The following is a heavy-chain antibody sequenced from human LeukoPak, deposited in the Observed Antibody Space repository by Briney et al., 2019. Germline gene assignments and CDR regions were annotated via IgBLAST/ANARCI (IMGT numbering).Heavy chain of an antibody. CDR1: GGTISSYY. J-gene: IGHJ6*02. Sequence: SETLALTCTVSGGTISSYYWMWIRQPRGKGLVGVGYNYYSGCTNYNPSLKSRVTISVDTSKNQFSLKLSSVTAADTAVYYCARDRFLSREDYYYGMDVWGQGTTVTVSS. D-gene: IGHD3-3*01. CDR3: ARDRFLSREDYYYGMDV. CDR2: NYYSGCT. V-gene: IGHV4-59*01.